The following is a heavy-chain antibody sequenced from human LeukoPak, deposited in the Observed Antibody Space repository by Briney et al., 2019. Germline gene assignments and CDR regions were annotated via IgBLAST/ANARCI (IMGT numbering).Heavy chain of an antibody. CDR2: VSGSGGST. CDR1: GFTFSSYA. CDR3: AKDACSTTNCYGGFDP. Sequence: GGSLRLSCAASGFTFSSYAMSWVRQAPGMGLEWVSAVSGSGGSTYYADSVKGRFTISRDNSQNTLFLQMNSLRAEDTALYYCAKDACSTTNCYGGFDPWGQGTLVTVSS. D-gene: IGHD2-2*01. J-gene: IGHJ5*02. V-gene: IGHV3-23*01.